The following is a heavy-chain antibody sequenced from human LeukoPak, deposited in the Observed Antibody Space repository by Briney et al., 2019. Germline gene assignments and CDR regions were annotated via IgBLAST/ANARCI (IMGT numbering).Heavy chain of an antibody. CDR3: ARDSSVVPAATDYFDY. V-gene: IGHV3-48*01. D-gene: IGHD2-2*01. CDR1: GFTFSTYS. CDR2: ISTISSII. Sequence: PGGSLRLSCAASGFTFSTYSMNWVRQAPGKGLEWVSYISTISSIIYYADSVKGRFIISRDNAKNSLYLQMNSLRAEDTAVYYCARDSSVVPAATDYFDYWGQGTLVTVSS. J-gene: IGHJ4*02.